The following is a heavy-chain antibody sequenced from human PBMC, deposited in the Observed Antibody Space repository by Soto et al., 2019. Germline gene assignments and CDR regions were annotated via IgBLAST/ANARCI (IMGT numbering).Heavy chain of an antibody. CDR2: INHRGNT. CDR3: ARQEVPQWFTKGYYGMDV. D-gene: IGHD2-8*01. Sequence: SLSLTCAVYGGSFSGYYWTWIRQPPGKGLEWIGEINHRGNTNYNPSLKSRVTISVDTSKNQFSLKLTSVTAADTAVYYCARQEVPQWFTKGYYGMDVWDQGTTVTVTS. J-gene: IGHJ6*02. CDR1: GGSFSGYY. V-gene: IGHV4-34*01.